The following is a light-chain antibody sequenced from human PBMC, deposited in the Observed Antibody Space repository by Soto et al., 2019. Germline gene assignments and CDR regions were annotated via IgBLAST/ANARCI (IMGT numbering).Light chain of an antibody. CDR2: DVS. CDR3: SSYTSASTPLV. V-gene: IGLV2-14*01. Sequence: QSVLTQPASVSGSLGQSITISCTGTGSDVGGYNYVSWYQQHPGKAPKVMIYDVSNRPSGVSNRFSGSKSGNTASLTISRLQAEDEADYYCSSYTSASTPLVFGGGTKVTVL. CDR1: GSDVGGYNY. J-gene: IGLJ2*01.